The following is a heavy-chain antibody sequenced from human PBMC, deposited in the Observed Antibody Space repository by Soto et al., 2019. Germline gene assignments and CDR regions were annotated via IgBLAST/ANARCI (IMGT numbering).Heavy chain of an antibody. CDR1: GGSFGCYY. D-gene: IGHD3-10*01. Sequence: QVHLHQWGPGLLKPSETLSLTCAVYGGSFGCYYWSWIRQHPGKGREWIGEISYSGRTNYNTSLTSRVTISVDSSKNQFSPKLSSVRAADPAMSYCATSPGGRVLCFGELIPAFDPWGQGPLVTVSS. CDR3: ATSPGGRVLCFGELIPAFDP. J-gene: IGHJ5*02. V-gene: IGHV4-34*01. CDR2: ISYSGRT.